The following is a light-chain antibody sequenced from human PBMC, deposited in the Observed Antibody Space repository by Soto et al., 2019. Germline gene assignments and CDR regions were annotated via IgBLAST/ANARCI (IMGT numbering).Light chain of an antibody. CDR1: SSDVGGYNY. CDR2: EVS. Sequence: QSVLAQPASVSGSPGQSITISCTETSSDVGGYNYVSWYQQHPSKAPKLMIYEVSNRPSGVSNRFSGSKSGNTASLTISGLQAEDEADYYCSSYTSSSTYVFGNGTKVTVL. J-gene: IGLJ1*01. V-gene: IGLV2-14*01. CDR3: SSYTSSSTYV.